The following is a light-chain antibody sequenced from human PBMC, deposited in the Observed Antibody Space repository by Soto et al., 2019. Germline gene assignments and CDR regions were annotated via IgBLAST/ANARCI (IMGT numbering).Light chain of an antibody. Sequence: EIVMTQSPATLSLSPGERATLSCRASQSISSNLAWYQQKPGQAPRLLIYGASTRATGIPARFGGSGSGTDFTLTISSLQSEDFAVYYCQQYNNWPPWTFGQGTKVEIK. CDR2: GAS. J-gene: IGKJ1*01. CDR3: QQYNNWPPWT. CDR1: QSISSN. V-gene: IGKV3-15*01.